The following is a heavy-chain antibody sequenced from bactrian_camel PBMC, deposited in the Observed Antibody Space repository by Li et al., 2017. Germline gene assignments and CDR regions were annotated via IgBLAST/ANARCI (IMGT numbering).Heavy chain of an antibody. Sequence: QVQLVESGGGSVQVGGSLRLSCVASVDTIGRYCMGWFRQIPDKEREGIAGIESDGSTSYADSVKGRFTVSKDSTKNIVYLQMNNLKPEDTAKYYCGYTSLSLCAAQTWVRSPESHRPYWGQGTQVTV. J-gene: IGHJ4*01. CDR1: VDTIGRYC. CDR2: IESDGST. V-gene: IGHV3S56*01. CDR3: GYTSLSLCAAQTWVRSPESHRPY. D-gene: IGHD1*01.